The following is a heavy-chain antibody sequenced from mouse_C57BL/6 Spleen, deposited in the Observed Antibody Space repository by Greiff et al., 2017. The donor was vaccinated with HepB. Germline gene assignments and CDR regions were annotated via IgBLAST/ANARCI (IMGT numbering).Heavy chain of an antibody. J-gene: IGHJ3*01. D-gene: IGHD3-2*02. CDR2: IYPGSGST. CDR1: GYTFTSYW. Sequence: VQLQQSGAELVKPGASVKMSCKASGYTFTSYWITWVKQRPGQGLEWIGDIYPGSGSTNYNEKFKSKATLTVDTSSSTAYMQLSSLTSEDSAVYYCARGAAQATWAWFAYWGQGTLVTVSA. V-gene: IGHV1-55*01. CDR3: ARGAAQATWAWFAY.